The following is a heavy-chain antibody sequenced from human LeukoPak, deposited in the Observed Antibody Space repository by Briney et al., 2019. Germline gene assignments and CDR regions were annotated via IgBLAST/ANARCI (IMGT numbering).Heavy chain of an antibody. D-gene: IGHD2-2*01. CDR3: ARDNSLGYCSSTSCSTLNYGMDV. CDR1: GYSFTSYW. J-gene: IGHJ6*04. CDR2: IDPSDSYT. Sequence: GESLKISCKGSGYSFTSYWISWVRQMPGKGLEWMGRIDPSDSYTNYSPSFQGHVTISADKSISTAYLQWSSLKASDTAKYYCARDNSLGYCSSTSCSTLNYGMDVWGKGTTVTVSS. V-gene: IGHV5-10-1*01.